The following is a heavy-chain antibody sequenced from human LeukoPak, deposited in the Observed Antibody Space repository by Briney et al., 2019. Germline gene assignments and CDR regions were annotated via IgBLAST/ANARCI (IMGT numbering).Heavy chain of an antibody. Sequence: SVKVSCKASGYTFTDYYIHWVRQAPGQGLEWMGGIIPIFGTANYAQKFQGRVTITADESTSTAYMELSSLRSEDTAVYYCARDPPTTGKTGGDYWGQGTLVTVSS. CDR1: GYTFTDYY. CDR2: IIPIFGTA. D-gene: IGHD1-26*01. CDR3: ARDPPTTGKTGGDY. V-gene: IGHV1-69*13. J-gene: IGHJ4*02.